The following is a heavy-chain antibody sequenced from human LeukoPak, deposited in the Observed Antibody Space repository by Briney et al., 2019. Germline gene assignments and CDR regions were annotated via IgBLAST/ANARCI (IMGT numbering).Heavy chain of an antibody. J-gene: IGHJ4*02. CDR3: ARGSTYYDSSGQVPFDY. Sequence: GGSLRLSCATSGFTFSNAWMNWVRQAPGKGLEWVSYISSSSSTIYYADSVKGRFTISRDNAKNSLYLQMNSLRAEDTAVYYWARGSTYYDSSGQVPFDYWGQGTLVTVSS. V-gene: IGHV3-48*01. CDR2: ISSSSSTI. D-gene: IGHD3-22*01. CDR1: GFTFSNAW.